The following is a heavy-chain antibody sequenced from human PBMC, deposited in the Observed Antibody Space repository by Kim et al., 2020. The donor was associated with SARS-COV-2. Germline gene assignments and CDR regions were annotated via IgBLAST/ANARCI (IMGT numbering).Heavy chain of an antibody. Sequence: GGSMRLSCAASEFTFSRYSMNWVSQAPGKGLEWVSTISRNSDYIYYADSVEGRFTISRDNAKNSLYLQMNSLRADDTDMYYCARDLSLGRPGGFDYWGQG. CDR2: ISRNSDYI. J-gene: IGHJ4*02. D-gene: IGHD3-10*01. V-gene: IGHV3-21*01. CDR1: EFTFSRYS. CDR3: ARDLSLGRPGGFDY.